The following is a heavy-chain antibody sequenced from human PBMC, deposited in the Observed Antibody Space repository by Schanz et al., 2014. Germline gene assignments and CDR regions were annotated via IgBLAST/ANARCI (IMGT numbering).Heavy chain of an antibody. CDR1: GITFSSHS. CDR3: VRERTNYGGNSYFFDH. V-gene: IGHV3-21*01. CDR2: ISSRSSHI. Sequence: EVHLVESGGGLVQPGGSLRLSCAASGITFSSHSMNWVRQAPGKGLEWVSSISSRSSHIYYADSVKGRFTVSRDNAKNSVYLQMNGLRVEDTAVYYCVRERTNYGGNSYFFDHWGQGTLVTVSS. J-gene: IGHJ4*02. D-gene: IGHD2-21*02.